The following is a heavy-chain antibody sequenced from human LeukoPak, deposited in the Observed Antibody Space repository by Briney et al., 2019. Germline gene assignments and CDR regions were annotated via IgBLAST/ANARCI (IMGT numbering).Heavy chain of an antibody. Sequence: GGSLRLSCTASGFTFGDYAMSWFRQAPGKGLEWVGFIRSKAYGGTTEYAASVKGRFTISGDDSESIAYLQMNSLKTEDTAVYYCTRALSGGYDSVDYWGRGALVTVSS. CDR3: TRALSGGYDSVDY. V-gene: IGHV3-49*03. CDR2: IRSKAYGGTT. J-gene: IGHJ4*02. CDR1: GFTFGDYA. D-gene: IGHD5-12*01.